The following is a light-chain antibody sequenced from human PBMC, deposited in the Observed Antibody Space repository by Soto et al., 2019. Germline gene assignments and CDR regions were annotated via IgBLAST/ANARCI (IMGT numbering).Light chain of an antibody. V-gene: IGKV1-5*01. CDR3: QQYHSYWT. J-gene: IGKJ1*01. CDR1: QSISSW. CDR2: DAS. Sequence: DIQMTQSPSTLSASVGDRVTITCRASQSISSWLAWYQQKPGKAPKLLIYDASVLESGVPSRFSGSGSGTEFTLTISRLKPDDFATYYCQQYHSYWTFGQGTKV.